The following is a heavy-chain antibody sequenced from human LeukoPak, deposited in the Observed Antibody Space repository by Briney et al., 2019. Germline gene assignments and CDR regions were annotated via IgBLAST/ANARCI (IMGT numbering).Heavy chain of an antibody. CDR2: IRYDGSNK. CDR1: GFTFSSYG. CDR3: AIVGGALRSTSCFQRFDP. V-gene: IGHV3-30*02. J-gene: IGHJ5*02. D-gene: IGHD2-2*01. Sequence: GGSLRLSCAASGFTFSSYGMHWVRQAPGKGLEWVAFIRYDGSNKYYADSVMGLFTISRDNSKNTLYLQMNSLRAEDTAVYYCAIVGGALRSTSCFQRFDPWGQGTLVTVSS.